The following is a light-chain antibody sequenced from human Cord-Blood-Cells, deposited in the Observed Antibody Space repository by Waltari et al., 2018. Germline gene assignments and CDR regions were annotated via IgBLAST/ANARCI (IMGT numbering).Light chain of an antibody. CDR1: RSDVGGYNY. CDR3: SSYTSSSTLV. J-gene: IGLJ2*01. CDR2: DVS. Sequence: QSALTQPAPVSGSPGQSITISCTGTRSDVGGYNYVSWSQQHPGKAPKLMIYDVSNRPSGVSNRFSGSKSGNTASLTISGLQAEDEADYYCSSYTSSSTLVFGGGTKLTVL. V-gene: IGLV2-14*01.